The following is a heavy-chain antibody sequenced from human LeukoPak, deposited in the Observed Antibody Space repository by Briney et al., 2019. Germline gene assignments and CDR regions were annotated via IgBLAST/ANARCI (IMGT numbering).Heavy chain of an antibody. J-gene: IGHJ6*03. D-gene: IGHD3-10*01. CDR3: ARALWFGELSYYYYYYYMDV. CDR1: GGSISSYY. CDR2: IYYSGST. Sequence: PSETPSLTCTVSGGSISSYYWSWIRQPPGKGLEWIGYIYYSGSTNYNPSLKSRVTISVDTSKNQFSLKLSSVTAADTAVYYCARALWFGELSYYYYYYYMDVWGKGTTVTVSS. V-gene: IGHV4-59*01.